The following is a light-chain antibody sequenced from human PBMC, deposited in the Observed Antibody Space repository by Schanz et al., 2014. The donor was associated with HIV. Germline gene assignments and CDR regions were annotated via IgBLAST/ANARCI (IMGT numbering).Light chain of an antibody. J-gene: IGKJ2*01. CDR3: QQSYTSPRT. Sequence: DIQLTQSPSFLSASVGDRVTITCRASQGISSYFAWYQQKPGKAPKLLIYAASTLQSGVPSRFSGSGSGTDFTLTINSLQPEDFVTYYCQQSYTSPRTFGQGTRLEIK. V-gene: IGKV1-39*01. CDR1: QGISSY. CDR2: AAS.